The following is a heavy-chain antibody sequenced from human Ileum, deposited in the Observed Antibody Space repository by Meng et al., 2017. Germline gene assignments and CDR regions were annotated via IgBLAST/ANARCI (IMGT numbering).Heavy chain of an antibody. J-gene: IGHJ3*02. V-gene: IGHV3-11*04. D-gene: IGHD2-2*01. CDR2: ISSSCSTI. CDR1: GFTLSDYY. Sequence: GGSLKISCAASGFTLSDYYMSWIRQAPGKGLGWGPYISSSCSTIYYADSLKGRFTISRDNAKNSPYLQMNSLRAEVTAVYYCAGGGCSSTSCRDAFDIWGQGTMVTVSS. CDR3: AGGGCSSTSCRDAFDI.